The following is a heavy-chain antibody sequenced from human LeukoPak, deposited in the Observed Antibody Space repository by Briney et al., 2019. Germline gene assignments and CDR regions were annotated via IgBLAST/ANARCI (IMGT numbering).Heavy chain of an antibody. V-gene: IGHV1-69*05. Sequence: SVKVSCKASGGTFSSYAISWVRQAPGQGLEWMGRIIPVFGTANYAQKFQGRVTITTDESTSTAYMELSSLRSEDTAVYYCAGEAGPRGVGYFDYWGQGTLVTVSS. D-gene: IGHD2-15*01. J-gene: IGHJ4*02. CDR3: AGEAGPRGVGYFDY. CDR1: GGTFSSYA. CDR2: IIPVFGTA.